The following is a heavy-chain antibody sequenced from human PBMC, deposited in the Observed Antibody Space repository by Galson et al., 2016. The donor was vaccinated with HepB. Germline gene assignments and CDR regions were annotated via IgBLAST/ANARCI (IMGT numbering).Heavy chain of an antibody. D-gene: IGHD3-10*01. CDR1: GFTVSGFY. CDR3: ARGPRYYGSGSAGSDFFGL. V-gene: IGHV3-66*01. Sequence: SLRLSCAASGFTVSGFYMGWVRQAPGGGLSWVSVFYSGDSTAYADAVKGRFSISRESSTNRLFLQMNRLRVEDTDIYFCARGPRYYGSGSAGSDFFGLWGLGPLVNVSP. J-gene: IGHJ4*02. CDR2: FYSGDST.